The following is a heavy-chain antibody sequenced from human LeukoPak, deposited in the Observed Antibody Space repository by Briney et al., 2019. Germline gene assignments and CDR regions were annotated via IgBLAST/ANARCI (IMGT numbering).Heavy chain of an antibody. Sequence: GGSLRLSCAASGFTFSSYEMNWVRQAPGKGLEWVSAISGSGGKTYYADSVKGRFTISRDNSRNTLYLQMNSLRAGDTAIYYCAKETARPAGVFDYWGQGTLVTVSS. V-gene: IGHV3-23*01. CDR3: AKETARPAGVFDY. J-gene: IGHJ4*02. D-gene: IGHD1-14*01. CDR1: GFTFSSYE. CDR2: ISGSGGKT.